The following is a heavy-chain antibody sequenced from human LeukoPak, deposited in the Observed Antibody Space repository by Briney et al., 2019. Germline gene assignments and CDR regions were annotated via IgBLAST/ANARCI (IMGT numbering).Heavy chain of an antibody. V-gene: IGHV3-30*18. Sequence: GGSLRLSCAASGFAFSNYGIHWVRQAPGTGLEWVAVISYDGSNQYYADSVKGRFTISRDNSKNTLYLQMNSLRAEDTAMYYCANEGSGYYYFDYWGQGTLVTVSS. CDR3: ANEGSGYYYFDY. CDR1: GFAFSNYG. CDR2: ISYDGSNQ. J-gene: IGHJ4*02. D-gene: IGHD3-22*01.